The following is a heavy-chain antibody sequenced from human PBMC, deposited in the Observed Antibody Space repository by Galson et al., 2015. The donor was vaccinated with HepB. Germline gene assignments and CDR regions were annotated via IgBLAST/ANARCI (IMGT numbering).Heavy chain of an antibody. Sequence: CAISGDSVSSNSAAWNWIRQSPSRGLEWLGRTYYRSKWYNDYAVSVKSRITINPDTSKNQFSLQLNSVTPEDTAVYYCARGCADSSSWYWGNWFDPWGQGTLVTVSS. CDR1: GDSVSSNSAA. J-gene: IGHJ5*02. CDR2: TYYRSKWYN. CDR3: ARGCADSSSWYWGNWFDP. V-gene: IGHV6-1*01. D-gene: IGHD6-13*01.